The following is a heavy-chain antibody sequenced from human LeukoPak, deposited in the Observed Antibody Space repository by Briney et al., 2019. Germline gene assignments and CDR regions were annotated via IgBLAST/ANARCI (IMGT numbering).Heavy chain of an antibody. Sequence: SETLSLTCTVSGDSISGFYWSFLRQPAGKGLGWIGRIYGTGSTYYNPSLKGRVTLSVDTSKNQFSLTLTSLTAADTAVYYCARELLVFGEAPELHQNPFDVWGQGTMVTVSS. D-gene: IGHD3-10*01. CDR1: GDSISGFY. CDR2: IYGTGST. J-gene: IGHJ3*01. V-gene: IGHV4-4*07. CDR3: ARELLVFGEAPELHQNPFDV.